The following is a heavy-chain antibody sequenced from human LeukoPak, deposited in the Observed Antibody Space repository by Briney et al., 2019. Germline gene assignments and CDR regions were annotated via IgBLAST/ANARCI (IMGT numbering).Heavy chain of an antibody. CDR1: GGSISSSNW. CDR3: ARASSGWPHYYYYGMDV. D-gene: IGHD6-19*01. V-gene: IGHV4-4*02. CDR2: IYHSGST. Sequence: PSGTLSLTCAVSGGSISSSNWWSWVRQPPGKGLEWIGEIYHSGSTNYNPSLKSRVTISVDKSKNQFSLKLSSVTAADTAVYYCARASSGWPHYYYYGMDVWGQGTTVTVSS. J-gene: IGHJ6*02.